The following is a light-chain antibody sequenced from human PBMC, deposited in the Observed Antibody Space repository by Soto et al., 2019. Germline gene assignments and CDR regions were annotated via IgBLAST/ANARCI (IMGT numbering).Light chain of an antibody. J-gene: IGKJ1*01. CDR2: KAS. CDR1: PSISFW. V-gene: IGKV1-5*03. CDR3: QHYNSYSEA. Sequence: DLQMTQSPSTLSASVGDRVNITCRASPSISFWLAWYQKKPGTAPKILIYKASTLKSGVPSRFSGSGSGTELNLTISRLQTDDFATYYCQHYNSYSEAVGQGTKVEIK.